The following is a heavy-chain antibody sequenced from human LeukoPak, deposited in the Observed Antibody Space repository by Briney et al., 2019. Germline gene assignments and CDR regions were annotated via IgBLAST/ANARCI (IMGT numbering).Heavy chain of an antibody. J-gene: IGHJ4*02. V-gene: IGHV3-30*18. Sequence: SGGSLRLSCAASGFTFSSYGMHWVRQAPGKGLEWVAVISYDGSNKYYADSVKGRFTISRDNSKNTLYLQMNSLRAEDTAVYYCAKGSRGQQLDLTFDYWGQGTLVTVSS. CDR2: ISYDGSNK. CDR1: GFTFSSYG. CDR3: AKGSRGQQLDLTFDY. D-gene: IGHD6-13*01.